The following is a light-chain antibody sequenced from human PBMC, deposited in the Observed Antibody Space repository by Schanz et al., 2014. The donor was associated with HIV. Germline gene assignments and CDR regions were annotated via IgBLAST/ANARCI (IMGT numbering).Light chain of an antibody. J-gene: IGKJ2*01. Sequence: EVVLTQSPATLSLSPGDRATLTCRASQSVSSNLAWYQQKPGQAPRLLIYGASTRATGIPARFSGSGSGTEFTLTISSLEPEDFAVYYCQQYGSSPNTFGQGTKLEIK. CDR3: QQYGSSPNT. CDR1: QSVSSN. V-gene: IGKV3-20*01. CDR2: GAS.